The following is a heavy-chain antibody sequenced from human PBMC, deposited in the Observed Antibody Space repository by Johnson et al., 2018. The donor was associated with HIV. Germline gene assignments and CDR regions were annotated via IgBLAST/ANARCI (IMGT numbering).Heavy chain of an antibody. CDR1: GFTFDDYG. J-gene: IGHJ3*02. V-gene: IGHV3-20*04. D-gene: IGHD2-21*02. Sequence: VQLVESGGGVVRPGGSLRLSCAASGFTFDDYGMSWVRQVPGKGLEWVSGINWNGGSTGYADSVKGRFTISRDNAKNSLYLQMNSLRAEDTAVYYCTRGGWKVVTSIFAFDIWGQGTMVAVSS. CDR3: TRGGWKVVTSIFAFDI. CDR2: INWNGGST.